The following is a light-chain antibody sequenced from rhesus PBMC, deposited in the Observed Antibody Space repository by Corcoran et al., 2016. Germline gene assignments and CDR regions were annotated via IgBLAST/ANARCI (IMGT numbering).Light chain of an antibody. Sequence: DIQMSQSPSSLSASVGDRVTITCRASQGISSYLNWYQQKPGKAPKLLIYYANSLASGVPSRFSGSGSGTEFTLTISILQPEDFATYYCQQGNSNPLTFGGGTKVELK. CDR2: YAN. CDR3: QQGNSNPLT. CDR1: QGISSY. V-gene: IGKV1-32*02. J-gene: IGKJ4*01.